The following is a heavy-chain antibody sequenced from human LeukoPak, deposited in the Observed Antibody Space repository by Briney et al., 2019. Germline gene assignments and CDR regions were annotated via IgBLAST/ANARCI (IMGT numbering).Heavy chain of an antibody. CDR2: INDDTP. CDR3: AKEYDLRHEQGNWFDT. D-gene: IGHD3-10*02. V-gene: IGHV3-23*01. CDR1: GFSFNTYS. Sequence: PGGSLRLSCTTSGFSFNTYSMSWVRQAPGKGLEWVSAINDDTPYYTDSVKGRSTVSRDNSRDTLYLHLNSLRAEDTAIYYCAKEYDLRHEQGNWFDTWGQGVLVTVSS. J-gene: IGHJ5*02.